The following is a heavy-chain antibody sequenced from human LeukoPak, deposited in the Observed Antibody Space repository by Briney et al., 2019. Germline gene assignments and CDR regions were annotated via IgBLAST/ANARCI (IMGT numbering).Heavy chain of an antibody. Sequence: PGGSLRLSCAASGFTFSSYGMHWVRQAPGKGLEWVAFIRYDGSSQRYTDSVKGRFTISRDNSKNTVYLQMNSLRAEDTAVYCCAKRRDVAAGGSGAFDYWGQGSLVTVSS. CDR2: IRYDGSSQ. CDR1: GFTFSSYG. J-gene: IGHJ4*02. D-gene: IGHD6-13*01. V-gene: IGHV3-30*02. CDR3: AKRRDVAAGGSGAFDY.